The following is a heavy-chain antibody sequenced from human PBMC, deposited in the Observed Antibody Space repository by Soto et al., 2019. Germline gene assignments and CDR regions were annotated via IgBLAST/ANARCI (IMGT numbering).Heavy chain of an antibody. CDR2: ISSSSSTI. CDR3: ERGANQYLGMDV. V-gene: IGHV3-48*02. J-gene: IGHJ6*02. D-gene: IGHD2-2*01. CDR1: GFTFSSYS. Sequence: GGSLRLSCAASGFTFSSYSMNWVRQAPGKGLEWVSYISSSSSTIYYADSVKGRFTISRDNAKNSLYLQMNSLRDEDTAVYYCERGANQYLGMDVWGQGTTVTVSS.